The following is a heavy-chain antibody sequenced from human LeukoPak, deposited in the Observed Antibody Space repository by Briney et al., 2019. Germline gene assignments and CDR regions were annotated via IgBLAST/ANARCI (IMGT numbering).Heavy chain of an antibody. CDR1: GYTFTGYY. CDR3: ARGRGSTSSNFDY. CDR2: INPNNGGT. D-gene: IGHD2-2*01. Sequence: SVKVSCKASGYTFTGYYMHWVRQAPGQGLEWMGWINPNNGGTNYAQKFQGRVTMTRDTSISTAYMELSRLTSDDTAVYYCARGRGSTSSNFDYWGQGTLVSVAS. V-gene: IGHV1-2*02. J-gene: IGHJ4*02.